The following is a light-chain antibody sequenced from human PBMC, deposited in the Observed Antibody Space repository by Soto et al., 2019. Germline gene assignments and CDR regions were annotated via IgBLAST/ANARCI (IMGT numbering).Light chain of an antibody. CDR1: QSVPSY. V-gene: IGKV3-11*01. CDR2: DIS. CDR3: QQLNAWPRNT. J-gene: IGKJ2*01. Sequence: EIVLTQFPATLSLSPGDRATLSCRASQSVPSYLAWYQQKPGQAPRLLVYDISNRATGIPARFTGSGSGTDFPLTISSLEPEDSAVSYCQQLNAWPRNTFGQGTKLQI.